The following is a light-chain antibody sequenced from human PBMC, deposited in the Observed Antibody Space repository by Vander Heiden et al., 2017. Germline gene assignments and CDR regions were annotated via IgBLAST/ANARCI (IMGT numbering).Light chain of an antibody. J-gene: IGKJ1*01. V-gene: IGKV1-8*01. Sequence: AIRMTQCQSSFSSSTGDRVTIPCRASQGISIDVAWYQQKPVQAPKLLIYAASTLQSRVPSRLRVTGFGTDFTLSIRCLQSEDIATYSCQHDYMAPRTFGQGTKVEIK. CDR3: QHDYMAPRT. CDR1: QGISID. CDR2: AAS.